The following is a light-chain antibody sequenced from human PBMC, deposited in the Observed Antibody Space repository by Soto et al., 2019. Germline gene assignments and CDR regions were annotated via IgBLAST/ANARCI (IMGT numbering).Light chain of an antibody. Sequence: EIVMTQSPGTLSLSPGETATLSCRASQNINSNYLAWYQQKPGQAPRLLIYYISTRAADIPARFSDSGSGTDFPLTVSSLQSEYFAFYDCQQLRPCPIPCAPGTGPEIK. CDR3: QQLRPCPIP. CDR2: YIS. V-gene: IGKV3-15*01. J-gene: IGKJ5*01. CDR1: QNINSN.